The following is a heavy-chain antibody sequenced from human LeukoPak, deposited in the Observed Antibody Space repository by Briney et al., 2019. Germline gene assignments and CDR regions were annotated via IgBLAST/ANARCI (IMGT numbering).Heavy chain of an antibody. Sequence: TGGSLRLSCAASGFTFSNAWMSWVRQAPGKGLEWVGRIKSKTDGGTTDYAAPVKGRFTISREDSKNTLYLQMNSLKTEDTAVYYCTTRMEYSSGWYGDCWGQGTLVTVSS. CDR1: GFTFSNAW. J-gene: IGHJ4*02. CDR2: IKSKTDGGTT. V-gene: IGHV3-15*01. D-gene: IGHD6-19*01. CDR3: TTRMEYSSGWYGDC.